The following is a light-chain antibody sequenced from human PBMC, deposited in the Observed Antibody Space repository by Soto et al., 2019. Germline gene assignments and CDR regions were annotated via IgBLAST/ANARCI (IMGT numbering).Light chain of an antibody. Sequence: EIVMTQSPATLSVSPGERATLSCRASQSVRSNLAWYQQKPGQAPRLLIYGASNRATGIPARFSGSGSGTEFTLTISSLQSEDFAVYYCQQHNDWPPVTFGGGIKVEIK. CDR1: QSVRSN. V-gene: IGKV3-15*01. J-gene: IGKJ4*01. CDR2: GAS. CDR3: QQHNDWPPVT.